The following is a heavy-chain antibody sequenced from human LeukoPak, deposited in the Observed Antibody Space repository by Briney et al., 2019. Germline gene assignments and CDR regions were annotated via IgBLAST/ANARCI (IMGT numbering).Heavy chain of an antibody. D-gene: IGHD6-13*01. CDR1: GFTFSSYG. J-gene: IGHJ4*02. V-gene: IGHV3-30*18. CDR3: AKGGVSDSGSWYGDYFDY. Sequence: PGGSLRLSCEASGFTFSSYGMHWVRQAPGKGLEWVAVVPSDRSKKEYADSVRGRFTISRDNAKNTLFLQMNSLRADDTAVYYCAKGGVSDSGSWYGDYFDYWGQGTLVTVSS. CDR2: VPSDRSKK.